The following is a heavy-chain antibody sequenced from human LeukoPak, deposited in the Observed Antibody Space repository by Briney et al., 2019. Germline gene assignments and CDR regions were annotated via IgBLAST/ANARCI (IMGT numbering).Heavy chain of an antibody. CDR3: AKCPSGILRYFAPIDY. CDR1: KFTFSNYG. V-gene: IGHV3-30*18. D-gene: IGHD3-9*01. Sequence: GGSLRLSCAASKFTFSNYGMHWVRQAPGKGLEWVAVISSDGSNKYYADSVKGRFTISRDNSKNTLYLQMNSLRAEDTAVYYCAKCPSGILRYFAPIDYWGQGTLVTVSS. CDR2: ISSDGSNK. J-gene: IGHJ4*02.